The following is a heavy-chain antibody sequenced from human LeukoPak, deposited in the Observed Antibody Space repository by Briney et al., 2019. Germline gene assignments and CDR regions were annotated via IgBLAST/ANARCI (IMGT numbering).Heavy chain of an antibody. CDR3: ARQDHREGSAWDY. V-gene: IGHV1-18*01. Sequence: ASVKVSCKASGYTFTSYGLSWVRQAPGQGLEWMGWISGYNGNTNYAQNFQGKVTMTTDTSTTTAYMELRSLRSDDTAVYHCARQDHREGSAWDYWGQGTLVTVSS. CDR2: ISGYNGNT. D-gene: IGHD1-14*01. J-gene: IGHJ4*02. CDR1: GYTFTSYG.